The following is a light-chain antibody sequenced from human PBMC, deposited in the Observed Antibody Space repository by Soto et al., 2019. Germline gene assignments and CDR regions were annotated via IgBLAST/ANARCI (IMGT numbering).Light chain of an antibody. V-gene: IGLV1-40*01. CDR3: QTYYKSLGGWV. J-gene: IGLJ3*02. CDR1: SSNIGAGYH. Sequence: QAVVTQPPSVSGSPGQTVTISCPGSSSNIGAGYHVHWYMQLPGKAPKLLIFGNTNRPSGVPDRFSGSRSGSPASLAISGLQAEDEADYYCQTYYKSLGGWVFGAGTKLTVL. CDR2: GNT.